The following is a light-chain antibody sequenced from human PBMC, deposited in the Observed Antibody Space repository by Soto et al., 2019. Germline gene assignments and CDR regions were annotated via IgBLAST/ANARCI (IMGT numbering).Light chain of an antibody. CDR2: DAS. J-gene: IGKJ2*01. CDR3: QQYNTYSHS. CDR1: QSISSW. V-gene: IGKV1-5*01. Sequence: DIQMTQSPSTLSASIGDRVTITCPASQSISSWLAWYQQKPGKAPKLLIYDASTLESGVPSRFSGSGSGTEFTLTISSLQPDDFANYYCQQYNTYSHSFGRGTKLEIK.